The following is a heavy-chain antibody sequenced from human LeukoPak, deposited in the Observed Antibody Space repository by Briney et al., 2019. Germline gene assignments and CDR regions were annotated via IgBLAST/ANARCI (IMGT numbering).Heavy chain of an antibody. CDR1: GGTFSSYA. J-gene: IGHJ6*04. V-gene: IGHV1-69*06. D-gene: IGHD2-2*01. CDR3: ARASPDIVVVPAAITGNYYYGMDV. CDR2: IIPIFGTA. Sequence: ASVKVSFKASGGTFSSYAISWVRQAPGQGLEWMGGIIPIFGTANYAQKFQGRVTITADKSTSTAYMELSSLRSEDTAVYYCARASPDIVVVPAAITGNYYYGMDVWGKGTTVTVSS.